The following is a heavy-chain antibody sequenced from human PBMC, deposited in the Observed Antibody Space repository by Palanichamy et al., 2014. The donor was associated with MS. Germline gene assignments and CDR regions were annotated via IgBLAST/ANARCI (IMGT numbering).Heavy chain of an antibody. CDR2: IIPILGIA. D-gene: IGHD6-6*01. CDR3: ASETEYSRLPLVYGMDV. Sequence: QVQLVQSGAEVKKPGSSVKVSCKASGGTFSSYTISWVRQAPGQGLEWMGRIIPILGIANYAQKFQGRVTITADKSTSTAYMELSSLRSEDTAVYYCASETEYSRLPLVYGMDVWGQGTTVTVSS. CDR1: GGTFSSYT. J-gene: IGHJ6*02. V-gene: IGHV1-69*02.